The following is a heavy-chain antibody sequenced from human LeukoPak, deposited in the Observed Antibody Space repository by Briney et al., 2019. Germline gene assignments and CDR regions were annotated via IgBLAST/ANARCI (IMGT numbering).Heavy chain of an antibody. Sequence: GGSLRLSCAASGFTFSSYGMHWVRQAPGKGLEWVSSISSSSSYIYYADSVKGRFTISRDNAKNSLYLQMNSLRAEDTAVYYCARGGRDILTGALEYWGQGTLVTVSS. CDR2: ISSSSSYI. CDR3: ARGGRDILTGALEY. D-gene: IGHD3-9*01. CDR1: GFTFSSYG. J-gene: IGHJ4*02. V-gene: IGHV3-21*01.